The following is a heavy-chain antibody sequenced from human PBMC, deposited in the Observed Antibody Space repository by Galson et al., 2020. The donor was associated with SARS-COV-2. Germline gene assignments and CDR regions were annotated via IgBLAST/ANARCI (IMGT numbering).Heavy chain of an antibody. V-gene: IGHV4-39*01. Sequence: SETLSLTCTVSGGSISNSGYYWGWIRQPPGKGLEWIGSIYYRGSTYYNPSLKSRVTISVDTSKNQFSLKLNSVTAADTAVYYCARHYREQIYGVGSFDHWGQGTLVTVSS. CDR2: IYYRGST. D-gene: IGHD3-10*01. CDR3: ARHYREQIYGVGSFDH. CDR1: GGSISNSGYY. J-gene: IGHJ4*02.